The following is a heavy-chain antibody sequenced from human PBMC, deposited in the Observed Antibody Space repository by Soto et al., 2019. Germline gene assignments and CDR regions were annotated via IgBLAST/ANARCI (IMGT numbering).Heavy chain of an antibody. D-gene: IGHD6-13*01. CDR3: ARARIAAARVTFDY. V-gene: IGHV4-4*02. Sequence: KASETLSLTCAVSGGTISSSNWWSWVRQPPGKGLEWIGEIYHSGSTNYNPSLKSRVTISVDKSKNQFSLKLSSVTAADTAVYYCARARIAAARVTFDYWGQGTLVTVSS. CDR1: GGTISSSNW. J-gene: IGHJ4*02. CDR2: IYHSGST.